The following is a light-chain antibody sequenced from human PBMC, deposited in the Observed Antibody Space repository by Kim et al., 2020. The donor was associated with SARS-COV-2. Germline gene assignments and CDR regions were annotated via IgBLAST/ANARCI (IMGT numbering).Light chain of an antibody. V-gene: IGLV6-57*03. CDR2: EDS. CDR1: SGNIAHNY. CDR3: QSYDTTNAV. J-gene: IGLJ7*01. Sequence: GKTVTISCTRNSGNIAHNYVQWFQQRPGRAPTTIISEDSKRPSGVPSRFSGSIDRSSNSASLTISGLQTEDEADYYCQSYDTTNAVFGGGTQLTVL.